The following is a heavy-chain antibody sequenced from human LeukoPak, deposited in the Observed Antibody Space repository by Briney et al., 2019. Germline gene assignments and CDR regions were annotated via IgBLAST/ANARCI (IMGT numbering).Heavy chain of an antibody. CDR2: INHSGST. CDR3: ARGNGDILTGYYPFDY. J-gene: IGHJ4*02. CDR1: GGSFSGYY. Sequence: SETLSLTCAVYGGSFSGYYWSWIRQPPGKGLEWIGEINHSGSTNYNPSLKSRVTLSVDTSKNQFSLKLSSVTAADTAVYYCARGNGDILTGYYPFDYWGQGTLVTVSS. V-gene: IGHV4-34*01. D-gene: IGHD3-9*01.